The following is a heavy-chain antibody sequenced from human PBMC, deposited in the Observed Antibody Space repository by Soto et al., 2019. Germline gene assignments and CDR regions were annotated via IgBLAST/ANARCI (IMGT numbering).Heavy chain of an antibody. CDR1: GYRFSSFW. CDR3: ARHGYSSSWYPDH. V-gene: IGHV5-51*01. D-gene: IGHD6-13*01. CDR2: AQPGHSDT. Sequence: GESLKISCQASGYRFSSFWIGWVRQMPGKGLEWMGIAQPGHSDTRYSPSFQGHVTISADESTNTAYLRWSSLRASDTAIYFCARHGYSSSWYPDHWGQGTQVTVSS. J-gene: IGHJ4*02.